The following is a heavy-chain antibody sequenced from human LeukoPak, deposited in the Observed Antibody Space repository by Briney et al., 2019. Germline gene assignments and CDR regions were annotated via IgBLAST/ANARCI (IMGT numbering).Heavy chain of an antibody. CDR3: ARVGGYSPLTDV. D-gene: IGHD2-21*01. CDR1: GFTFSSYA. V-gene: IGHV3-23*01. CDR2: ISGSGGST. Sequence: GGSLRLSCAASGFTFSSYAMSWVRQAPGKGLEWVSAISGSGGSTYYADSVKGRFTISRDNSKNSLYLQMNSLRAEDTALYYCARVGGYSPLTDVWGKGTTVTVSS. J-gene: IGHJ6*04.